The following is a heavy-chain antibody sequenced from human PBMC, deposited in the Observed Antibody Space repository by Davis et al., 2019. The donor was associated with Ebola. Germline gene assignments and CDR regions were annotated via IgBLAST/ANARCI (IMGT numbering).Heavy chain of an antibody. CDR1: GGSFSGYY. CDR2: IENDGSKK. V-gene: IGHV3-7*01. J-gene: IGHJ5*02. Sequence: ETLSLTCAVYGGSFSGYYWSWVRQAPGKGLEWVATIENDGSKKYYMDSVKGRFTISRDNAKNSLFLQMNSLRAEDTAVYYCARGGIAARHLVEENWFDPWGQGTLVTVSS. D-gene: IGHD6-6*01. CDR3: ARGGIAARHLVEENWFDP.